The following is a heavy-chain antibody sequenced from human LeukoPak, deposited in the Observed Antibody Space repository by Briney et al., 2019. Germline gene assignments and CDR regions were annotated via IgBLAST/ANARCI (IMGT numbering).Heavy chain of an antibody. D-gene: IGHD3-22*01. CDR2: INHSGST. V-gene: IGHV4-34*01. CDR1: GGSFSGYY. Sequence: PSETLSLTCAVYGGSFSGYYWSWIRQPPGKGLEWIAEINHSGSTNYNPSLKSRVTISVDTSQNQFSLKLSSVTAADTAVYYCARGDYYDSSGYYGFDPWGQGTLVTVSS. J-gene: IGHJ5*02. CDR3: ARGDYYDSSGYYGFDP.